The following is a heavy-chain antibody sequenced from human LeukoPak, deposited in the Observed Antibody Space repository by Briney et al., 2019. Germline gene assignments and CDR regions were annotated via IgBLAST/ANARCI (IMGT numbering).Heavy chain of an antibody. D-gene: IGHD3-22*01. Sequence: SSETLSLTCTVSGGSISSSSYYWGWIRQPPGKGLEWIGSIYYSGSTYYNPSLKSRVTISVDTSKNQFSLKLSSVTAADTAVYYCARLANYYDSSGYLHWGQGTLVTVSS. CDR1: GGSISSSSYY. V-gene: IGHV4-39*01. J-gene: IGHJ4*02. CDR2: IYYSGST. CDR3: ARLANYYDSSGYLH.